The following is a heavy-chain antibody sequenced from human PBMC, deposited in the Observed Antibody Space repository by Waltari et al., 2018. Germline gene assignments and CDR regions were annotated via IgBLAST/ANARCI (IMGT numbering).Heavy chain of an antibody. CDR3: ARGGVSSSWKRGHWFDP. CDR2: MNPNSGNT. V-gene: IGHV1-8*03. CDR1: GYTFHSYD. Sequence: QVQLVQSGAEVKTPGASVKVSCKASGYTFHSYDIHWVRQAPGQGLEWMGWMNPNSGNTGYAQKFQGRVTITRNTSISTAYMELSSLRSEDTAVYYCARGGVSSSWKRGHWFDPWGQGTLVTVSS. D-gene: IGHD6-13*01. J-gene: IGHJ5*02.